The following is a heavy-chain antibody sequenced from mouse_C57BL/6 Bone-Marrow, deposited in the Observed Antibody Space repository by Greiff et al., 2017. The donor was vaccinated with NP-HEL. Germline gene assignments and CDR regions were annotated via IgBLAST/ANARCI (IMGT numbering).Heavy chain of an antibody. CDR1: GFTFSDYG. J-gene: IGHJ2*01. CDR2: ISSGSSTI. CDR3: ARNGHYDYDGYYFDY. D-gene: IGHD2-4*01. V-gene: IGHV5-17*01. Sequence: EVMLVESGGGLVKPGGSLKLSCAASGFTFSDYGMHWVRQAPEKGLEWVAYISSGSSTIYYADTVKGRFTISRDNAKNTLFLQMTSLRSEDTAMYYCARNGHYDYDGYYFDYWGPGTTLTVSS.